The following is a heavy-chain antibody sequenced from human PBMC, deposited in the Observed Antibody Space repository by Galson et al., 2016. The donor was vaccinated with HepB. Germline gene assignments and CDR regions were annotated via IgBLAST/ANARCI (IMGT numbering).Heavy chain of an antibody. Sequence: SLRLSCAASGFTFSNWGMTWVRQAPGKGLECVSAVSRSGSSTDYADPVKGRFTISRDNSRGMLYLHMNSLRGEDTAVYYCVQGTTAPNVWGKGTTVTVSS. CDR1: GFTFSNWG. D-gene: IGHD1-14*01. CDR3: VQGTTAPNV. J-gene: IGHJ6*04. V-gene: IGHV3-23*01. CDR2: VSRSGSST.